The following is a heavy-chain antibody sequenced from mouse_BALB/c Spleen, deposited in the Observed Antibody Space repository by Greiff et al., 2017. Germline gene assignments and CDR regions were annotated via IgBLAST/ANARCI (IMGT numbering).Heavy chain of an antibody. D-gene: IGHD2-4*01. CDR1: GYSITSDYA. CDR3: ANPMITAWAFAY. CDR2: ISYSGST. V-gene: IGHV3-2*02. J-gene: IGHJ3*01. Sequence: EVKLQESGPGLVKPSQSLSLTCTVTGYSITSDYAWNCLRPLPGNKLEWMGYISYSGSTSYNPSLKSRITITRDTSKNQFFLQLNSVTTEDTATYYCANPMITAWAFAYWGQGTLVTVSA.